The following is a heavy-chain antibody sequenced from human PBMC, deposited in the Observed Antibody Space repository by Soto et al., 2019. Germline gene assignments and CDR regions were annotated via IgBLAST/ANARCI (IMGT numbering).Heavy chain of an antibody. CDR3: ARHGSK. CDR2: IYYSGIT. V-gene: IGHV4-39*01. Sequence: PSETLSLTCTVSGVSISNSSYYWGWIRRPPGKGLEWIGTIYYSGITYYNPSLKSRVTISVDTSKNQFSLKLTSVTAADTAVYYCARHGSKWGQGTLVTVSS. CDR1: GVSISNSSYY. J-gene: IGHJ4*02.